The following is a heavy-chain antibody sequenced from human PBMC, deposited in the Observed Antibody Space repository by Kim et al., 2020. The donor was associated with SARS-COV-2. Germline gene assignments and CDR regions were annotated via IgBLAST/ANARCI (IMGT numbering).Heavy chain of an antibody. Sequence: ASVKVSCKASGYTFTSYYMHWVRQAPGQGLEWMGIINPSGGSTSYAQKFQGRVTMTRDTSKSTVYMELSSLRSEDTAVYYCARDRFEEGNYYGSGRGYYYGMDVWGQGTTVTVSS. CDR2: INPSGGST. CDR1: GYTFTSYY. V-gene: IGHV1-46*01. J-gene: IGHJ6*02. CDR3: ARDRFEEGNYYGSGRGYYYGMDV. D-gene: IGHD3-10*01.